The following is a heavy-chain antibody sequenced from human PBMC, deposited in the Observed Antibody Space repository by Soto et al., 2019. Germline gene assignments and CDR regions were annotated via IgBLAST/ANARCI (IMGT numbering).Heavy chain of an antibody. V-gene: IGHV3-11*06. CDR1: GLTSRGYE. CDR2: IRSSSSHT. D-gene: IGHD3-10*01. Sequence: GGPVRPSGAAAGLTSRGYEMSWIRKAPGKGLEWVAYIRSSSSHTNYADAVKGRFTISRDNAKNSLYLQMNSPRAEDTAVYYCGSELGFGNPGFDYWGQGTLVPVSS. J-gene: IGHJ4*02. CDR3: GSELGFGNPGFDY.